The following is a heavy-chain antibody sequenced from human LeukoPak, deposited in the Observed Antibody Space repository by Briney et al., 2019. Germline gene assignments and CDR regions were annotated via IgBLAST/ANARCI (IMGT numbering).Heavy chain of an antibody. V-gene: IGHV4-4*02. Sequence: SETLSLTCAVSGGSISSSNWWSWVRQSPGKGLEWIGEIYHSGSTNYNPSLKSRVTISVDTSRNQFSLKLSSVTAADTAVYYCARAPGRGSYLPDYYMDVWGKGTTVTVSS. CDR1: GGSISSSNW. CDR3: ARAPGRGSYLPDYYMDV. D-gene: IGHD1-26*01. CDR2: IYHSGST. J-gene: IGHJ6*03.